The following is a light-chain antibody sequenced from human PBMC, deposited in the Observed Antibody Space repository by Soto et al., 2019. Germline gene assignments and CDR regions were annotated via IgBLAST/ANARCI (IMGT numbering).Light chain of an antibody. CDR3: QQYNSYWT. Sequence: DIQMTQSPSTLSASVGDRVTITCRASQSISSWLAWYQQKPGKAPKLLIYDASSLESGVPSRFSSSGSGTEFTLTISSLQPDDFATYYCQQYNSYWTFGQGTKVEI. J-gene: IGKJ1*01. CDR2: DAS. CDR1: QSISSW. V-gene: IGKV1-5*01.